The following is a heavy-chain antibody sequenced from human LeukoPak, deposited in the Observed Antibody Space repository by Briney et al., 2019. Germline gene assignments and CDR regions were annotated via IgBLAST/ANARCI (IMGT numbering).Heavy chain of an antibody. CDR3: ARDSYKLAVASTEGIDY. D-gene: IGHD6-19*01. CDR2: VSAYNGNT. Sequence: GASVKVSCKASGYSFTSYGISWVRQAPGQGLEWMGWVSAYNGNTHYVERLQGRVTMTTDTSTSTAYMELRSLRSDDTAVYYCARDSYKLAVASTEGIDYWGQGTLVTVSS. V-gene: IGHV1-18*01. J-gene: IGHJ4*02. CDR1: GYSFTSYG.